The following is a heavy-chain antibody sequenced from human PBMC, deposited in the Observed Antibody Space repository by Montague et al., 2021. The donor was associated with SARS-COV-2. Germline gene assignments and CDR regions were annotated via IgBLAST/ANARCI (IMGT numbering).Heavy chain of an antibody. CDR3: ARVRYYGSGTSLGMDV. CDR2: INHSGST. V-gene: IGHV4-34*01. CDR1: GGSFSGYY. Sequence: SETLSLTCAVYGGSFSGYYWSWFRQPPGKRREWIGEINHSGSTNYNTPLKSRVTITVDTSKNQFSLKLSSVTAADTAVYYCARVRYYGSGTSLGMDVWGQGTTVTVSS. D-gene: IGHD3-10*01. J-gene: IGHJ6*02.